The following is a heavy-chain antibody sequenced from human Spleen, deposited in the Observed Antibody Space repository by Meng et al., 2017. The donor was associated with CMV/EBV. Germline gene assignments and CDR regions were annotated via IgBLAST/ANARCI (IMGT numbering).Heavy chain of an antibody. CDR1: GFTLSSYS. V-gene: IGHV3-21*01. CDR3: AREDHYSSSFDY. Sequence: GESLKISCAASGFTLSSYSMNWVRQAPGKGLEWVSSISSTSGYIYYGDSVKGRFTVSRDNAKNSLYLQMNSLRAEDTAVYYCAREDHYSSSFDYWGQGTLVTVSS. D-gene: IGHD6-13*01. J-gene: IGHJ4*02. CDR2: ISSTSGYI.